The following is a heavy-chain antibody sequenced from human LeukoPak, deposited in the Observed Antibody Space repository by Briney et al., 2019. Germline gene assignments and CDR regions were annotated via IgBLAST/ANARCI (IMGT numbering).Heavy chain of an antibody. Sequence: GGSLRLSCAASGFTFSSYAMHWVRQAPGEGLEWVAVISYDGSNKYYADSVKGRFTISRDNSKNTLYLQMNSLRAEDTAVYYCARDPSYVWWSYRPLDYWGQGTLVTVSS. V-gene: IGHV3-30*04. J-gene: IGHJ4*02. CDR2: ISYDGSNK. CDR1: GFTFSSYA. D-gene: IGHD3-16*02. CDR3: ARDPSYVWWSYRPLDY.